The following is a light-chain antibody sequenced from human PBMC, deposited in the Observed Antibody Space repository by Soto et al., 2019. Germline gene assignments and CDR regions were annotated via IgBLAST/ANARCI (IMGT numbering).Light chain of an antibody. J-gene: IGKJ1*01. Sequence: DTQLTQSPSTLSASIGDRVTITSRASQSISDWLAWYQQRPGEAPKLLIYKASTLHSGVPLRFSGSGSGTEFNLTISSLQPDDLATYYCQQRTFGQGTK. CDR1: QSISDW. V-gene: IGKV1-5*03. CDR2: KAS. CDR3: QQRT.